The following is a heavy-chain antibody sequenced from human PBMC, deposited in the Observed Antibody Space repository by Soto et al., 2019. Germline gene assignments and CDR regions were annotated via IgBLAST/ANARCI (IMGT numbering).Heavy chain of an antibody. CDR1: GYSISSGYY. J-gene: IGHJ6*02. Sequence: NPSETLSLTCAVSGYSISSGYYWGWIRQPPGKGLEWIGSIYHSGSTYYNPSLKSRVTISVDTSKNQFSLKLSSVTAADTAVYYCARDLRHGMDVWGQVTKFTVYS. CDR2: IYHSGST. V-gene: IGHV4-38-2*02. CDR3: ARDLRHGMDV.